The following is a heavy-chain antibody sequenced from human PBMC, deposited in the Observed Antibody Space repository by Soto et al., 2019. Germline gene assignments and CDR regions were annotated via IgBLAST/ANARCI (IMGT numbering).Heavy chain of an antibody. D-gene: IGHD4-17*01. V-gene: IGHV3-7*01. CDR3: ARVLPTVTDY. CDR1: GFTFSTYW. CDR2: IKQDGSEK. J-gene: IGHJ4*02. Sequence: EVQLVESGGGLVQPGASLRLSCAASGFTFSTYWMTWVRQAPGKGLEWVANIKQDGSEKYYVESVKGRFTISRDNAKNSVYLQMNSLRDEDTAIYYCARVLPTVTDYWGQGTLVAVSS.